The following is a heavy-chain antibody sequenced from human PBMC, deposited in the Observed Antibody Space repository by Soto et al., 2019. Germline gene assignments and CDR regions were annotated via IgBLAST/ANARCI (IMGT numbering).Heavy chain of an antibody. V-gene: IGHV3-23*01. Sequence: EVQLLESGGRLVQPGGSLRLSCVASGVTFSSYAMSWVRQAPGKGLEWVSAISGSGGTTFYADSVKGRFAISRDNSNNTLHLQRSSLRAEDTALYFCAKQRAGFGSGSDTYYFDSWGQGTLVTVSS. CDR3: AKQRAGFGSGSDTYYFDS. CDR2: ISGSGGTT. J-gene: IGHJ4*02. D-gene: IGHD3-10*01. CDR1: GVTFSSYA.